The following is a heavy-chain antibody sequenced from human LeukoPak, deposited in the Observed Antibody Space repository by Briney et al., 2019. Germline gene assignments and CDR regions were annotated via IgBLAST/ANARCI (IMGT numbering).Heavy chain of an antibody. J-gene: IGHJ4*02. CDR1: GYSFSNYW. CDR2: IYPGDSET. Sequence: GESLKISCKGSGYSFSNYWIGWVRQMPGKGLEWMGIIYPGDSETRYSPSFQGQVTISADKSISTAYLQWSSLKASDTAMYYCARQRYYYDFSGYYSDYWGQGTLVTVSS. D-gene: IGHD3-22*01. V-gene: IGHV5-51*01. CDR3: ARQRYYYDFSGYYSDY.